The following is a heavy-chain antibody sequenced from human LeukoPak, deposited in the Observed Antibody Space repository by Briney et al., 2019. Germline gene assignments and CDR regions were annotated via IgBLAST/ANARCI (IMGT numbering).Heavy chain of an antibody. CDR2: IYYSGRT. CDR1: GGSISSSSYY. CDR3: ARRGINYYDSSGYYAGNDAFDI. Sequence: SETLSLACTVSGGSISSSSYYWGWIRQPPGKGLEWIGSIYYSGRTYYNPSLKSRVTISVDTSKNQFSLKLSSVTAADTAVYYCARRGINYYDSSGYYAGNDAFDIWGQGTMVTVSS. V-gene: IGHV4-39*01. J-gene: IGHJ3*02. D-gene: IGHD3-22*01.